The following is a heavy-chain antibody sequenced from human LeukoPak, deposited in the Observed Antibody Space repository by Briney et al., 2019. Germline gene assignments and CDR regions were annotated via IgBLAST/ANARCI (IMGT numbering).Heavy chain of an antibody. Sequence: GASVKVSCKASGYTFTSYYMHWVRQAPGQGLEWMGGIIPIFGTANYAQKFQGRVTITADESTSTAYMELSSLRSEDTAVYYCARGGRYDFWSGPTSYYCYGMDVWGQGTTVTVSS. CDR3: ARGGRYDFWSGPTSYYCYGMDV. CDR1: GYTFTSYY. V-gene: IGHV1-69*13. J-gene: IGHJ6*02. D-gene: IGHD3-3*01. CDR2: IIPIFGTA.